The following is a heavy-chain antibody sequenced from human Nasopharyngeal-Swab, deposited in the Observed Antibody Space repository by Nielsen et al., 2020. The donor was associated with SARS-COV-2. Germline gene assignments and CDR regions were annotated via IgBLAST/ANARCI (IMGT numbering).Heavy chain of an antibody. CDR3: ARLGGSSWYFDY. J-gene: IGHJ4*02. V-gene: IGHV3-7*04. Sequence: GESLKISCAASGFTFSSYWMSWVRQAPGKGLEWVATIKQDGSEKYYVDSVKGRFTISRDNAKNSLYLQMNSLRAEDTAVYYCARLGGSSWYFDYWDQGTLVTVSS. D-gene: IGHD6-13*01. CDR1: GFTFSSYW. CDR2: IKQDGSEK.